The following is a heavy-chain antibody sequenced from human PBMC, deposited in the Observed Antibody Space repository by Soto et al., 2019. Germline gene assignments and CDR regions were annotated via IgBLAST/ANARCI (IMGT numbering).Heavy chain of an antibody. CDR2: ISSSSSTI. Sequence: EVQLVESGGGLVQPGGSLRLSCAASGFTFSSYSMNWVRQAPGKGLEWVSDISSSSSTIYYADSVKGRFTISRDNAKNSLYLQMNSLRDEDTAVYYCARDRVPNSPYSTMVRGVAVKYYCYGMDVLGPGTTVTVSS. CDR3: ARDRVPNSPYSTMVRGVAVKYYCYGMDV. V-gene: IGHV3-48*02. J-gene: IGHJ6*02. CDR1: GFTFSSYS. D-gene: IGHD3-10*01.